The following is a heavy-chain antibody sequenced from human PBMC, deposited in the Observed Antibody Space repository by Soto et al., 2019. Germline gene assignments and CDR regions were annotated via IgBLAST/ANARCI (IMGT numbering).Heavy chain of an antibody. J-gene: IGHJ4*02. CDR2: IWYDGSNK. CDR1: GFTFSSYG. V-gene: IGHV3-33*01. D-gene: IGHD2-15*01. Sequence: GGSLRLSCAASGFTFSSYGMHWVRQAPGKGLEWVAVIWYDGSNKYYADSVKGRFTISRDNSKNTLYLQMNSLRAEDTAVYYCARDCSGGSCYIFDYWGQGTLVTVSS. CDR3: ARDCSGGSCYIFDY.